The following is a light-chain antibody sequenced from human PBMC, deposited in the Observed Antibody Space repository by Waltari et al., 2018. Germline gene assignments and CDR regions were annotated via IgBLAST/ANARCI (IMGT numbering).Light chain of an antibody. CDR1: QGISDY. V-gene: IGKV1-27*01. CDR2: AAS. J-gene: IGKJ1*01. Sequence: DIQMTQSPSSLSASVGDRVTFTCRASQGISDYLAWYQQKPGKVPKLLIYAASTLQSGVPSRFSGSGSGTDFTLTISSLQPEDVATYYCQKYNSARTFGQGTKVEIK. CDR3: QKYNSART.